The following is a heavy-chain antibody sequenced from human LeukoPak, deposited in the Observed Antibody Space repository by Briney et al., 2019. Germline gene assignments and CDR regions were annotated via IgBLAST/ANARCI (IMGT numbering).Heavy chain of an antibody. CDR1: GGTFSSYT. Sequence: GASVQVSCKASGGTFSSYTISWVRQAPGQGLEWMGRIIPILGIANYAQKFQGRVTITADKSTSTAYMELSSLRSEDTAVYYCARDTHDYGGVDYWGQGTLVTVSS. V-gene: IGHV1-69*04. CDR3: ARDTHDYGGVDY. J-gene: IGHJ4*02. CDR2: IIPILGIA. D-gene: IGHD4-23*01.